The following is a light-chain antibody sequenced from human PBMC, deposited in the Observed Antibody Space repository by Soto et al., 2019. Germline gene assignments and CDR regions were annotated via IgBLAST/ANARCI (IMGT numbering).Light chain of an antibody. Sequence: EIVLTQSPATLSLSPGERATLSCRASQSVSSYLAWYQQKPGQAPRPLIYDASNRATGIPARFSGSGSGTDYTLTISSLAPEDLAVNDCQQRSNLPPLTFGGGTKVEIK. CDR2: DAS. CDR3: QQRSNLPPLT. J-gene: IGKJ4*01. CDR1: QSVSSY. V-gene: IGKV3-11*01.